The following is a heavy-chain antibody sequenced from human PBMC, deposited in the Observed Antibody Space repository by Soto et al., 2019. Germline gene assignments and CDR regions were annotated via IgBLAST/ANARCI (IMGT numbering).Heavy chain of an antibody. D-gene: IGHD2-15*01. CDR2: ISAYNGNT. Sequence: QVPLVQSGAEVKKPGASVKVSCKASGYTFTSYGISWVRQAPGQGLEWMGWISAYNGNTNYAQKLQGRVTMTTVTATSTAYMELRSLRSDDTAVYYCARPQPGYCSGGSCYLDVWGKGTTVTVSS. CDR3: ARPQPGYCSGGSCYLDV. V-gene: IGHV1-18*01. J-gene: IGHJ6*04. CDR1: GYTFTSYG.